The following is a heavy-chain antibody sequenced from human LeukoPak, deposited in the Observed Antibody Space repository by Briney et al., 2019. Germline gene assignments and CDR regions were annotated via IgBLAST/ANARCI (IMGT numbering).Heavy chain of an antibody. D-gene: IGHD5-12*01. Sequence: MSSETLSLTCTVSGGSISSSSYYWGWIRQPPGKGLEWIGSIYYSGSTYYNPSLKSRVTISVDTSKNQFSLKLSSVTAADTAVYYCARNILATTNYFDYWGQGTLVTVSS. V-gene: IGHV4-39*07. CDR1: GGSISSSSYY. J-gene: IGHJ4*02. CDR3: ARNILATTNYFDY. CDR2: IYYSGST.